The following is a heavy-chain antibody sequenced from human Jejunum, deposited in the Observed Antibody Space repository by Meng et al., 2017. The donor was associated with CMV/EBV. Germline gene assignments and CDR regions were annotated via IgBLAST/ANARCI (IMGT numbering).Heavy chain of an antibody. CDR2: IIAIFKTP. D-gene: IGHD5-24*01. Sequence: QAQLMQLGGGVKEPGLSMKVSCKSSGASVNNYAFNWVRQAPGQGLEWMGGIIAIFKTPNYAQKFQGRLTITADESTGTSYMELTSLTSEDTAVYYCARGFLNGYQPFDYWGQGTLVTVSS. J-gene: IGHJ4*02. V-gene: IGHV1-69*12. CDR1: GASVNNYA. CDR3: ARGFLNGYQPFDY.